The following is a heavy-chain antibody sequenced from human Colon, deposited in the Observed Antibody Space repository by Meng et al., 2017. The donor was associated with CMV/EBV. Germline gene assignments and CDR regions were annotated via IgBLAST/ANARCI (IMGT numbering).Heavy chain of an antibody. CDR3: AKVLGGQRGFYYGLDV. V-gene: IGHV1-2*02. D-gene: IGHD3-16*01. CDR2: INPKSGGT. Sequence: ASVKVSCKASGYSFSDHYIHWVRQAPGQGLEWMGWINPKSGGTSYAEKFQGRVTMSRNASISTAYMELRGLRSEDTAVYYCAKVLGGQRGFYYGLDVWGQGTAVTVSS. J-gene: IGHJ6*02. CDR1: GYSFSDHY.